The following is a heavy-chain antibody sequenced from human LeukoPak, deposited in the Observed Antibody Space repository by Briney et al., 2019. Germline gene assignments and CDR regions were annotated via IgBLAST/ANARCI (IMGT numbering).Heavy chain of an antibody. Sequence: GSLRLSCAASGFTFGSYWMSWVRQAPGKGLEWVANIKQDGSEKYYVDSVKGRFTISRDNAKNSLYLQMNSLRAEDTAVYYCARDGPSDYWGQGTLVTVSS. CDR3: ARDGPSDY. CDR1: GFTFGSYW. V-gene: IGHV3-7*03. CDR2: IKQDGSEK. J-gene: IGHJ4*02.